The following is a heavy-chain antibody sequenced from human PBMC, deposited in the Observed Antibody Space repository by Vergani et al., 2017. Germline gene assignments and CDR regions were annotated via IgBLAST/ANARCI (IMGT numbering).Heavy chain of an antibody. D-gene: IGHD5-12*01. CDR1: SGSISGANW. CDR2: INYSGRT. CDR3: ARVAYSRSGYVDS. J-gene: IGHJ4*02. V-gene: IGHV4-4*02. Sequence: QVQLQESGPGLVKPSETLSLTCTVSSGSISGANWYTLVRQSPGKRMEWIGEINYSGRTNYNWDLQNRVVSISLDKPKSQFSLNLSSLNAAATAVYYCARVAYSRSGYVDSWGQGILVTVSS.